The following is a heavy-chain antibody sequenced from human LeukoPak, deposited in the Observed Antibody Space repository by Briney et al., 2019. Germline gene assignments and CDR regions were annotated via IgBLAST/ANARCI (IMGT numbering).Heavy chain of an antibody. CDR3: VRDSRVGATLDAFDI. V-gene: IGHV3-21*01. CDR1: GFTFSSYS. J-gene: IGHJ3*02. CDR2: ISSSSSYI. D-gene: IGHD1-26*01. Sequence: GGSLRLSCAASGFTFSSYSMNWVRQAPGKGLEWVSSISSSSSYIYYADSVKGRFTISRDNAKNSLYLQMNSLRAEDTAVYYCVRDSRVGATLDAFDIWGQGTMVTVSS.